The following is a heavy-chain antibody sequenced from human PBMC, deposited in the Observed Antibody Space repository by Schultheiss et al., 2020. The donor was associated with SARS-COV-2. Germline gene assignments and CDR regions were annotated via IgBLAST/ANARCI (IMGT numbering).Heavy chain of an antibody. CDR3: ARALGSPYTSPRFDP. J-gene: IGHJ5*02. V-gene: IGHV1-2*02. CDR1: GYTFTGYY. Sequence: ASVKVSCKASGYTFTGYYMHWVRQAPGQGLEWMGWINPNSGGTNYAQKFRGRVTMTRDTSISTAYMELSRLRSDDTAVYYCARALGSPYTSPRFDPWGQGTLVTVSS. D-gene: IGHD2-2*02. CDR2: INPNSGGT.